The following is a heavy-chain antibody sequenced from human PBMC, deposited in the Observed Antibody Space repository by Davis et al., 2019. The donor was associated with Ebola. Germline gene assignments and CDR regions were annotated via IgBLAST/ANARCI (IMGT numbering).Heavy chain of an antibody. Sequence: ASVKVSCKASGYTFKNYAISWVRQAPGQGLEWMGWISAYNGNTNYAQILQGRVTMTTDTSTSTAYMELRSLRSDDTAVYYCARDGTYYIGHCVSTSCFGVDYWGQGTLVTVSS. V-gene: IGHV1-18*01. CDR2: ISAYNGNT. D-gene: IGHD2-2*01. J-gene: IGHJ4*02. CDR1: GYTFKNYA. CDR3: ARDGTYYIGHCVSTSCFGVDY.